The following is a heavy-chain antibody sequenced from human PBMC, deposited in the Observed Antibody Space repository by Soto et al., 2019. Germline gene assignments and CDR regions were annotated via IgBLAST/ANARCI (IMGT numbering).Heavy chain of an antibody. CDR3: ARVRALPQAIAVAAWFDP. J-gene: IGHJ5*02. CDR1: GGSISSYY. CDR2: IYYSGST. Sequence: SETLSLTCTVSGGSISSYYWSWIRQPPGKGLEWIGYIYYSGSTNYNPSLKSRVTISVDTSKNQFSLKLSSVTAADTAVYYCARVRALPQAIAVAAWFDPWGQGTLVTVSS. V-gene: IGHV4-59*01. D-gene: IGHD6-19*01.